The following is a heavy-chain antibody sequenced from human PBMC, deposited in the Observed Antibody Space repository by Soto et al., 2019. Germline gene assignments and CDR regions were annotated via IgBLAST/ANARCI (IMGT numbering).Heavy chain of an antibody. D-gene: IGHD2-15*01. V-gene: IGHV1-3*01. Sequence: ASVKISCKASGDTRTDFSMHWVRQAPGQRPEWMGWLSVGNGDTKYSQKFQGRVTITRDTSARTAYMELSNLRSEDTAVYYCATSEGDCGGGSCYNYFYYYGMEVWGKGTTVTVCS. J-gene: IGHJ6*04. CDR2: LSVGNGDT. CDR1: GDTRTDFS. CDR3: ATSEGDCGGGSCYNYFYYYGMEV.